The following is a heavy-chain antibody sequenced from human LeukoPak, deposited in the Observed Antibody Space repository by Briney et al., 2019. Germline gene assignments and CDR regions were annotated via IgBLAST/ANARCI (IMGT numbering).Heavy chain of an antibody. CDR2: IYYSGST. CDR3: ARHEVVPTVYDAFDM. D-gene: IGHD2-2*01. J-gene: IGHJ3*02. CDR1: GGSISSSSYY. V-gene: IGHV4-39*01. Sequence: SETLSLTCTVSGGSISSSSYYWGWIRQSPGKGLDWIGSIYYSGSTYDNPSLKSRVTISVDTSKSQFSLKLNSVTAADTAVYYCARHEVVPTVYDAFDMWGQGTMVTVSS.